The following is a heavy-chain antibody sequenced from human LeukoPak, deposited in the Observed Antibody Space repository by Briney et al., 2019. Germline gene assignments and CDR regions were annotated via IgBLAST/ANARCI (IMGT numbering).Heavy chain of an antibody. J-gene: IGHJ4*02. V-gene: IGHV3-74*01. CDR2: IKGDGSSI. CDR1: GFTFSNYW. Sequence: GGSLRLSCAASGFTFSNYWIFWVRQVPGKGLVWVSDIKGDGSSISYADSVKGRFTISRDNAKSTLHLQLNSLRADDTAVYYCARGGLPGGFDYWGQGALVTVSS. D-gene: IGHD2-15*01. CDR3: ARGGLPGGFDY.